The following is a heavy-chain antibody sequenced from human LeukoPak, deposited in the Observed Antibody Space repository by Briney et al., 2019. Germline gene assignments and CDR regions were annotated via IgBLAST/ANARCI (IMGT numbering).Heavy chain of an antibody. CDR1: GFTFSSYA. V-gene: IGHV3-23*01. CDR3: AKAPSRALWFGELLPPFDY. J-gene: IGHJ4*02. CDR2: ISGSGGST. D-gene: IGHD3-10*01. Sequence: GGSLRLSCAASGFTFSSYAMSWVRQAPGKGLEWVSAISGSGGSTYYADSVKGRFTISRDNSKNTLYLQMNSLRAEDTAVYYCAKAPSRALWFGELLPPFDYWGQGTLVTVSS.